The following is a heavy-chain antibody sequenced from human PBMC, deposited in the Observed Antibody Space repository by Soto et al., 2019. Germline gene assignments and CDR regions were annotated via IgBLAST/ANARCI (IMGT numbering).Heavy chain of an antibody. CDR1: GFTFSDYF. CDR2: ISSSSSYT. V-gene: IGHV3-11*06. CDR3: ARSYSSRFQH. J-gene: IGHJ1*01. D-gene: IGHD6-13*01. Sequence: QVELVESGGGLVKPGGSLRLSCVVSGFTFSDYFMNWIRQAPGKGLEWVSYISSSSSYTKYADSVKGRFTISRDNAKNSRYLQMNSLRAEDTAVYYCARSYSSRFQHWGQGTLVTVSS.